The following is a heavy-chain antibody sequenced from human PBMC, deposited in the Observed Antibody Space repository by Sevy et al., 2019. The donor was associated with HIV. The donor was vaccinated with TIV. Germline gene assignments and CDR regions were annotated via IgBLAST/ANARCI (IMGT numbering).Heavy chain of an antibody. Sequence: ASVKVSCKASGGTFSTYGISWVRQAPGQGPEWMGGIIPILGTVNYAQKFQGRVTITKDESSETAYMELSSLRSEDTAVYYCARGGGNGWYYFNYWGQETLVTVSS. CDR2: IIPILGTV. V-gene: IGHV1-69*05. CDR3: ARGGGNGWYYFNY. CDR1: GGTFSTYG. J-gene: IGHJ4*02. D-gene: IGHD6-19*01.